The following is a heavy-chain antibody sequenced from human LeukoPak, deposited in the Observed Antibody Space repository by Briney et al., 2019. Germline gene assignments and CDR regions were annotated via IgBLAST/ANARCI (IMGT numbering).Heavy chain of an antibody. Sequence: ASVKVSCKVSGYTLTELSMHWVRQAPGKGLEWMGDFDPEDGGTIYAQKFQGRVTMTEDTSTDTAYMELSSLRSEDTAVYYCATASDYHSPMFVYWGQGTLVTVSS. CDR3: ATASDYHSPMFVY. V-gene: IGHV1-24*01. D-gene: IGHD4-11*01. CDR2: FDPEDGGT. CDR1: GYTLTELS. J-gene: IGHJ4*02.